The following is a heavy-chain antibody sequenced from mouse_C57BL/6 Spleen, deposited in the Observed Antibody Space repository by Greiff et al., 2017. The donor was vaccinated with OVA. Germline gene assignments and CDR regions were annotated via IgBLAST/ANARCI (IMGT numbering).Heavy chain of an antibody. CDR3: ARSGGSTMVTRMRY. CDR1: GYAFSSYW. CDR2: IYPGDGDT. J-gene: IGHJ3*01. V-gene: IGHV1-80*01. D-gene: IGHD2-2*01. Sequence: QVQLQQSGAELVKPGASVKISCKASGYAFSSYWMNWVKQRPGKGLEWIGQIYPGDGDTNYNGKFKGKATLTADKSSSTAYMQLSSLTSEDSAVYFCARSGGSTMVTRMRYWGQGTLVTVSA.